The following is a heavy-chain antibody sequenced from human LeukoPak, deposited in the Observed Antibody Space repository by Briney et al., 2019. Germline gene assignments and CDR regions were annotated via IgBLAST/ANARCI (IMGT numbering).Heavy chain of an antibody. Sequence: GGSLRLSCAASGFIFSSYSMSWVRQAPGEGLEWVSVITGSGGNTYYADSVKGRFTISKDNSKNTVYLQMSSLRVDDTAVYYCAKAASSSWPSYYYGMDVWGQGTTVTVSS. CDR2: ITGSGGNT. CDR1: GFIFSSYS. J-gene: IGHJ6*02. V-gene: IGHV3-23*01. D-gene: IGHD6-13*01. CDR3: AKAASSSWPSYYYGMDV.